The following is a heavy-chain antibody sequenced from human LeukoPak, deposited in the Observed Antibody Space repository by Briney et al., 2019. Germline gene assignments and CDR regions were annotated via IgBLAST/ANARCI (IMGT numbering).Heavy chain of an antibody. CDR1: GFTVSSNY. Sequence: PGGSLRLSCAASGFTVSSNYMSWVRQAPGKGLEWASVIYSGGSTYYADSVKGRFTISRDNSKNTLYLQMNSLRAEDTAVYYCAREFEYYYDSSGQQDAFDIWGQGTMVTVSS. J-gene: IGHJ3*02. V-gene: IGHV3-53*01. CDR2: IYSGGST. D-gene: IGHD3-22*01. CDR3: AREFEYYYDSSGQQDAFDI.